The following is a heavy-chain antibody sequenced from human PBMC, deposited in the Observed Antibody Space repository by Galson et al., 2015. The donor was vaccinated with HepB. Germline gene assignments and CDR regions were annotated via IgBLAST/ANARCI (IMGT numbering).Heavy chain of an antibody. Sequence: LRLSCAASGFSFSRYAVHWVRQAPGKRLEWVAVIWGDGGLKYYADSVKGRFTISRDNSKNTLYLQMNSLRAEDTAVYYCAREGYDFWSGYWFDYWGQGTLVTVSS. CDR1: GFSFSRYA. J-gene: IGHJ4*02. V-gene: IGHV3-33*01. D-gene: IGHD3-3*01. CDR2: IWGDGGLK. CDR3: AREGYDFWSGYWFDY.